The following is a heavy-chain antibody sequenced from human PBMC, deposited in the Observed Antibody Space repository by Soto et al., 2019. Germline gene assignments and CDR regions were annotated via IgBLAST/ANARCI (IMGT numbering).Heavy chain of an antibody. J-gene: IGHJ3*02. D-gene: IGHD4-4*01. CDR1: GYAFTSYH. V-gene: IGHV1-46*01. CDR2: IKPGGGST. CDR3: ARESDPVTIDDFDI. Sequence: QVQLLQSGAEVKKPGASVKVSCKASGYAFTSYHLNWLRQAPGKGPEWLGIIKPGGGSTSYAQQFRGRLTMTRDTSTSTVYMEMNSLRSDDTAVYYCARESDPVTIDDFDIWGQGTMVPVSS.